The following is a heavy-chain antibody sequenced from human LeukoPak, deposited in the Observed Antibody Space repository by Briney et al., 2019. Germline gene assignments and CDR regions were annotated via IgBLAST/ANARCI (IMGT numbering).Heavy chain of an antibody. CDR2: VSGSGGTT. D-gene: IGHD6-6*01. V-gene: IGHV3-23*01. J-gene: IGHJ4*02. Sequence: GGSLRLSCVASGFTFSSYAMSWVRQAPGKGLEWVSAVSGSGGTTYYADSVKGRFTISRDNSKNTLDLQMNSLRAEDTAVYYGAKQGTARGYFDYWGQGTLVTVSS. CDR1: GFTFSSYA. CDR3: AKQGTARGYFDY.